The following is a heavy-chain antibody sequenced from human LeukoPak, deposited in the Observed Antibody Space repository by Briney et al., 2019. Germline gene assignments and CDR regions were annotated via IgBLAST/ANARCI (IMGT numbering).Heavy chain of an antibody. CDR3: ARDGVDYGGYEGYFDY. CDR2: INAGNGNT. Sequence: ASVKVSCKASGYTFTSYAMHWVRQAPGQRVEGMGWINAGNGNTKYSQKFQGRVTITRDTSASTAYMELSSLRSEDTAVYYCARDGVDYGGYEGYFDYWGQGTLVTVSS. J-gene: IGHJ4*02. CDR1: GYTFTSYA. D-gene: IGHD4-17*01. V-gene: IGHV1-3*01.